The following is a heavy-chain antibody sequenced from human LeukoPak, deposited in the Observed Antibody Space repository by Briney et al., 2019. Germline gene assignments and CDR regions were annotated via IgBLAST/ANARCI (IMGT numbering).Heavy chain of an antibody. J-gene: IGHJ6*02. CDR2: VNVYNGKR. CDR3: ARTGPDYYGSGSYPLHYYGMDF. D-gene: IGHD3-10*01. CDR1: GYTFTNYG. Sequence: ASVKVSCKASGYTFTNYGISWVRQAPGQGLEWMMWVNVYNGKREYAQKFQGRVTLTTDTSTTTAYMELRSPRFDDTAVYYRARTGPDYYGSGSYPLHYYGMDFWGQGTTVTVAS. V-gene: IGHV1-18*04.